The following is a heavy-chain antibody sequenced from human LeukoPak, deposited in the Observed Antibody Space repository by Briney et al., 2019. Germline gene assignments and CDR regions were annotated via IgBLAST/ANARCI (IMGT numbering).Heavy chain of an antibody. CDR2: INPNSGNT. D-gene: IGHD5-12*01. CDR3: ARGVGHRGQEHGYVYYFDY. V-gene: IGHV1-8*01. CDR1: GYTFTSYD. J-gene: IGHJ4*02. Sequence: GASVKVSCKASGYTFTSYDINWVRQATGQGLEWMGWINPNSGNTDYAQKFQGRVTITRDTSISTAYMELSSLRSEDTAVYYCARGVGHRGQEHGYVYYFDYWGQGPLVTVSS.